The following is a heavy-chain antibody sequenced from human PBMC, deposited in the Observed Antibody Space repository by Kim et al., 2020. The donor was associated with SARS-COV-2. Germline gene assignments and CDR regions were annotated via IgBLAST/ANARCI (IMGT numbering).Heavy chain of an antibody. D-gene: IGHD4-4*01. CDR3: AKGATITLPFDC. V-gene: IGHV3-23*01. J-gene: IGHJ4*02. CDR1: GFTFSSYA. CDR2: ISGSGGTT. Sequence: GGSLRLSCAASGFTFSSYAMTWVRQAPGKGLEWVSSISGSGGTTYYADSVKGRFTISRDNSKNTLYLQMNSLRAEDTAVYYCAKGATITLPFDCWGQGTLVTVSS.